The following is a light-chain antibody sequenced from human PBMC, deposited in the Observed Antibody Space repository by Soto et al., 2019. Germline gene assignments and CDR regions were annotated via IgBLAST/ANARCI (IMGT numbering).Light chain of an antibody. J-gene: IGLJ2*01. Sequence: QPVLTQSPSASASLGASVKLTCNLSSGHSSYAIAWHQQQPEKGPRYLMKVNRDGSHSKGDGIPDRFSGSSSGAERYLTISSLQSEDEADYYCQTWGTGIHVVFGGGTKLTVL. CDR1: SGHSSYA. V-gene: IGLV4-69*01. CDR2: VNRDGSH. CDR3: QTWGTGIHVV.